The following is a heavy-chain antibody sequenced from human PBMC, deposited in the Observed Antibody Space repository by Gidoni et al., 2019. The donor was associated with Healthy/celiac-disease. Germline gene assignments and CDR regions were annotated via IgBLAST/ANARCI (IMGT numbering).Heavy chain of an antibody. CDR2: LNHSGST. D-gene: IGHD4-4*01. CDR1: GASFSGYY. V-gene: IGHV4-34*01. J-gene: IGHJ6*02. CDR3: ARGRVDYSNYAYYYYYGMDV. Sequence: QVQLQQWGAGLLRPSDTLSLTRAVYGASFSGYYWSWIRQPPGKGLEWIGELNHSGSTNYNPSLKSRGTISVDTSKNQFSLKLGSVTAADTAVYYCARGRVDYSNYAYYYYYGMDVWGQGTTVTVSS.